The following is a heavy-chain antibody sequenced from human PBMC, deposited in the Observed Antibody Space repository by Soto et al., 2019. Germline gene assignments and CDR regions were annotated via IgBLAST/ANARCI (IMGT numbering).Heavy chain of an antibody. CDR2: IIPIFGTA. CDR3: ARDSPPDSITAGYPGPFDY. CDR1: GGTFSSYA. V-gene: IGHV1-69*13. J-gene: IGHJ4*02. D-gene: IGHD6-25*01. Sequence: SVKVSCKASGGTFSSYAISWVRQAPGQGLEWMGGIIPIFGTANYAQKFQGRVTITADESTSTAYMELSSLRSEDTAVYYCARDSPPDSITAGYPGPFDYWGQGTLVTVSS.